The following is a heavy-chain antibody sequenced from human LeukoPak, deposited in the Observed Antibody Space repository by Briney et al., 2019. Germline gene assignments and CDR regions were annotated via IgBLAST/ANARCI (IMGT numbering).Heavy chain of an antibody. CDR2: IYHSGST. V-gene: IGHV4-4*02. CDR1: GGSISSSNW. Sequence: SETLSLTCAVSGGSISSSNWWSWVRQPPGKGLEWIGEIYHSGSTNYNPSLKSRVSISVDNSRNQFSLRLSSVTAADTAVYYCARKGYGDYEGYFQHWGRGTLVTVSS. D-gene: IGHD4-17*01. CDR3: ARKGYGDYEGYFQH. J-gene: IGHJ1*01.